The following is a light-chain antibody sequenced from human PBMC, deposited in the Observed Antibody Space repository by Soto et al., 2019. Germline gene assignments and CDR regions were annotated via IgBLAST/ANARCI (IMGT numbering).Light chain of an antibody. J-gene: IGKJ1*01. CDR2: KAS. V-gene: IGKV1-5*03. CDR1: QTIGDW. CDR3: QQSHFSWT. Sequence: DIQMTQSPSTLPASVGDRVTITCRASQTIGDWLAWYQQKPGKVPKLLIYKASTLEGGVPSRFSGSGSGTAFTLTISSLQPDDFATYYLQQSHFSWTFGPGTKVEIK.